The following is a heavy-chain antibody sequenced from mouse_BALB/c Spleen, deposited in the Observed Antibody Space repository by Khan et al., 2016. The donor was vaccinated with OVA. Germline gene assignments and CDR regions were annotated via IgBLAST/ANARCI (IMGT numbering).Heavy chain of an antibody. V-gene: IGHV2-2*02. CDR2: IWSAGST. CDR1: VFSLTNYS. CDR3: ARRGYDYGRGALFAY. D-gene: IGHD2-4*01. J-gene: IGHJ3*01. Sequence: QVQLKQSGPGLVQPSQSLSITCTVSVFSLTNYSVHWVRQSPGKGLEWLGVIWSAGSTDYNAAFISRLTIRKDNSRSQVFFKMNSLQPNDTAIYXGARRGYDYGRGALFAYWGQGTLVTVSA.